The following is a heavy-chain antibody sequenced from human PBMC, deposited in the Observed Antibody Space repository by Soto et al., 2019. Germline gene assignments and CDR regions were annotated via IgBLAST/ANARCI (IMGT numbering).Heavy chain of an antibody. D-gene: IGHD3-16*01. CDR2: IIPIFGTA. CDR3: ARDPDDGNWFDP. CDR1: GGTFSSYA. J-gene: IGHJ5*02. Sequence: QVQLVQSGAEVKKPGSSVKVSCKASGGTFSSYAISWVRQSPGQGLELMGGIIPIFGTANYAQKFQGRVTITADESTSTAYMELSSLRSEDTAVYYCARDPDDGNWFDPWGQGTLVTVSS. V-gene: IGHV1-69*01.